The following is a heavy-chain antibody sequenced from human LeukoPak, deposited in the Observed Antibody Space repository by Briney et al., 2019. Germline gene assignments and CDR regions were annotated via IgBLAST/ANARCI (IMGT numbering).Heavy chain of an antibody. D-gene: IGHD3-9*01. J-gene: IGHJ4*02. Sequence: SETLSLTCAVSGGSITSSTWWTWVRQPPGKGLEWIGEVFYSGSTNSNPSLKSRLTMSVDEPKHEFSLRLTAVTAADTAVYYCASGGLVSRYLDHWGQGALVNVSP. CDR3: ASGGLVSRYLDH. V-gene: IGHV4-4*02. CDR1: GGSITSSTW. CDR2: VFYSGST.